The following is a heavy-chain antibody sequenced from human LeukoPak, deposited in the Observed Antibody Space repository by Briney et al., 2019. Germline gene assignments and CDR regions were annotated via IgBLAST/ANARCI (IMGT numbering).Heavy chain of an antibody. D-gene: IGHD2-2*01. J-gene: IGHJ4*02. Sequence: PSETLSLTCSVSGVSIKSYYWNWVRQSPGRGLEWIGYMHHSGSSHYNPFLKSRVSISSDTSKNQFYLRVSSVTAADTAVYYCAGGYGSSWSFDHWGQGTLATVSS. CDR3: AGGYGSSWSFDH. CDR1: GVSIKSYY. CDR2: MHHSGSS. V-gene: IGHV4-59*01.